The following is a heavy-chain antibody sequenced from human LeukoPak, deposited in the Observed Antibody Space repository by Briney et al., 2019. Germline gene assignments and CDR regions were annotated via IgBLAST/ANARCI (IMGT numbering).Heavy chain of an antibody. CDR2: IRGSGGST. D-gene: IGHD1-14*01. Sequence: PGGSLRLSCAASGFTFTNYVMSWVRQAPGKGLKWVSSIRGSGGSTYYADSVKGRFTISRDDSKSTLVLEMNSLRAEDTAVYYCARQPTGYPNWFDLWGQGAPVTVSS. J-gene: IGHJ5*02. V-gene: IGHV3-23*01. CDR1: GFTFTNYV. CDR3: ARQPTGYPNWFDL.